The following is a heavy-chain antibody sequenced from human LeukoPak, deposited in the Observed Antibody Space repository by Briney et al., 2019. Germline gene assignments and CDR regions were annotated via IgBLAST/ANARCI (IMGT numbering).Heavy chain of an antibody. Sequence: PSETLSLTCTVSGGSIRSYYWSWIRQPPGKGLEWIGYIYYSGSTNYNPSLKSRVTISVDTSKNQFSLKLSSVAAADTAVYYCARDRYGDYVADYWGQGTLVTVSS. CDR3: ARDRYGDYVADY. D-gene: IGHD4-17*01. CDR1: GGSIRSYY. V-gene: IGHV4-59*01. CDR2: IYYSGST. J-gene: IGHJ4*02.